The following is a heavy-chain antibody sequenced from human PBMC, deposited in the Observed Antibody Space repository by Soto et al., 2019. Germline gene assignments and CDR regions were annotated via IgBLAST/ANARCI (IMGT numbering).Heavy chain of an antibody. J-gene: IGHJ6*02. CDR2: INPSGGST. CDR1: GYTFTSYY. CDR3: ARDRVVPAAAATEAYYYYGMDV. Sequence: ASVKVSCKASGYTFTSYYMHWVRQAPGQGLEWMGIINPSGGSTSYAQKFQGRVTMTRDTSTSTVYMELSSLRSEDTAVYYCARDRVVPAAAATEAYYYYGMDVWGQGTTVTVS. D-gene: IGHD2-2*01. V-gene: IGHV1-46*01.